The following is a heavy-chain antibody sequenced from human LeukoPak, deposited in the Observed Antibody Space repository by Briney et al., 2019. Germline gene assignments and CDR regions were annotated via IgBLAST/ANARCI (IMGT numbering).Heavy chain of an antibody. J-gene: IGHJ3*02. CDR1: GFTFSSYS. CDR3: ARGPYCSSASCYRNAFDI. V-gene: IGHV3-21*04. CDR2: ISSSSSYI. Sequence: GGSLRLSCAASGFTFSSYSMNWVRQAPGKGLEWVSSISSSSSYIYYADSVKGRFTISRDNAKNSLYLQMNSLRAEDTALYYCARGPYCSSASCYRNAFDIWGQGTLVTVSS. D-gene: IGHD2-2*02.